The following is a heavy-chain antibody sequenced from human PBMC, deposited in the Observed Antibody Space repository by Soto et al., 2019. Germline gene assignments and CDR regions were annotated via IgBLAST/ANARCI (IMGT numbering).Heavy chain of an antibody. D-gene: IGHD6-19*01. Sequence: QVPLVQSGAEVKKPGASVKVSCKASGYTFTGYYMHWVRQAPGQGLEWMGWINPNSGGTNYAQKFQGWVTMTRDTSISTAYMELSRLRSDDTAVYYCARETAIAVAGNYYYGMDVWGQGTTVTVSS. CDR1: GYTFTGYY. CDR2: INPNSGGT. V-gene: IGHV1-2*04. J-gene: IGHJ6*02. CDR3: ARETAIAVAGNYYYGMDV.